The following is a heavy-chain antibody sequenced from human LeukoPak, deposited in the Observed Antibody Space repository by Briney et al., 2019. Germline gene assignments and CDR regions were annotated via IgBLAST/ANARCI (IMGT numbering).Heavy chain of an antibody. CDR1: GYTFTSYG. CDR2: ISAYNGNT. D-gene: IGHD3-22*01. CDR3: ARGRRGRYYDISRYNYFDY. J-gene: IGHJ4*02. V-gene: IGHV1-18*01. Sequence: ASVKVSCKASGYTFTSYGISWVRQAPGQGLEWMGWISAYNGNTNYAQKLQGRVTMTTDTSTSTAYMELRSLRSDDTAVYYCARGRRGRYYDISRYNYFDYWGQGTLVSVSS.